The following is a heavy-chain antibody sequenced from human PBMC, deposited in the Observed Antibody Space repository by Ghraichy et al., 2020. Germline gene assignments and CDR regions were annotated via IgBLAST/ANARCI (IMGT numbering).Heavy chain of an antibody. Sequence: GGSLRLSCATSGFNFSRYVMTWVRQAPGKGLEWVSSISGFGDTTYYASAVKGRFVISRDNARNTLYLQIHSLRVEDTALFFCAKDAGYTTPYYFDSCGQGSLFSVSS. D-gene: IGHD5-24*01. CDR2: ISGFGDTT. V-gene: IGHV3-23*01. CDR3: AKDAGYTTPYYFDS. J-gene: IGHJ4*02. CDR1: GFNFSRYV.